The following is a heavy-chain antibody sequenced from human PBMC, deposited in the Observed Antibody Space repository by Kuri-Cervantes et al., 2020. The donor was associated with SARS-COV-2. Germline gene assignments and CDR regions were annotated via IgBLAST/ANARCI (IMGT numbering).Heavy chain of an antibody. D-gene: IGHD2-2*02. Sequence: SETLSLTCTVSGYSISSGYYWGWIRQPPGKGLEWIGSIYYSGSTYYNPSLKSRVTISVDTSKNQFSLKLSSVTAADTAVYYCASQAAKYCSSTSCHTGVFDYWGQGTLVTVSS. CDR3: ASQAAKYCSSTSCHTGVFDY. J-gene: IGHJ4*02. V-gene: IGHV4-38-2*02. CDR2: IYYSGST. CDR1: GYSISSGYY.